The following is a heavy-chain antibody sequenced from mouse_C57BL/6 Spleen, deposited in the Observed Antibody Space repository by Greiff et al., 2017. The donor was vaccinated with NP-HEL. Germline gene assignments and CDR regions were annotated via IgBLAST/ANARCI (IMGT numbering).Heavy chain of an antibody. J-gene: IGHJ2*01. CDR3: ARDSSGYDY. CDR1: GFTFSDYG. V-gene: IGHV5-17*01. Sequence: EVKVEESGGGLVKPGGSLKLSCAASGFTFSDYGMHWVRQAPEKGLEWVAYISSGSSTIYYADTVKGRFTISRDNAKNTLFLQMTSLRSEDTAMYYCARDSSGYDYWGQGTTLTVSS. CDR2: ISSGSSTI. D-gene: IGHD3-2*02.